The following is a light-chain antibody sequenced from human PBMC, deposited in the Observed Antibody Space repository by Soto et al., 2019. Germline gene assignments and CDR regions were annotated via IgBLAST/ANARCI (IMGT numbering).Light chain of an antibody. CDR1: QSISSY. V-gene: IGKV1-39*01. CDR2: AAS. CDR3: QQSYGTPWT. J-gene: IGKJ1*01. Sequence: DIQMTQSPSTLSASVGDRVTITFRASQSISSYLNWYQQKPGKGPNLLIYAASSLQRGVPSRFSGSGSGRDFVLTISSLQPEDSATYYCQQSYGTPWTFGQGTKVDIK.